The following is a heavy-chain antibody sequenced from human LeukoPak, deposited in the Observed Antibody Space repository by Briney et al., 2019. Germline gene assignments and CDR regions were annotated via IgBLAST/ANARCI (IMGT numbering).Heavy chain of an antibody. D-gene: IGHD3-22*01. CDR2: INPNSGGT. V-gene: IGHV1-2*02. CDR3: ARVQYYDSSGYYHFDY. Sequence: ASVKVSCKASGYTFTGYYMHRVRQAPGQGLEWMGWINPNSGGTNYAQKFQGRVTMTRDTSISTAYMELSRLRSDDTAVYYCARVQYYDSSGYYHFDYWGQGTLVTVSS. J-gene: IGHJ4*02. CDR1: GYTFTGYY.